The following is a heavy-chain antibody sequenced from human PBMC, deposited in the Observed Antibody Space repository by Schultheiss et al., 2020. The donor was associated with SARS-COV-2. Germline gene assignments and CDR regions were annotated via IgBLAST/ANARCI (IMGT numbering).Heavy chain of an antibody. Sequence: GESLKISCAASGFTFSSYGMHWVRQAPGEGLEWVSIISYDGNNKYYADSVKGRFTISRDNSKNTLSLQMNSLRPEDTALYYCARGFSRMTDYWGQGTLVTVSS. CDR1: GFTFSSYG. D-gene: IGHD2-2*01. V-gene: IGHV3-30*03. CDR3: ARGFSRMTDY. CDR2: ISYDGNNK. J-gene: IGHJ4*02.